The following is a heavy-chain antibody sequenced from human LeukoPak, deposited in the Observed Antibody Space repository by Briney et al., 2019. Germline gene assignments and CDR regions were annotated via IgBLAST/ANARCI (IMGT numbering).Heavy chain of an antibody. Sequence: GGSLRLSCAASGFTVSSNYMSWVRQAPGKGLEWVSVIYSGGSTYYADSVKGRFTISRDNSKNTLYLQMNSLRAEDTAVYYCAKDRYRVKLALDYWGQGTLVTVSS. CDR2: IYSGGST. V-gene: IGHV3-53*01. J-gene: IGHJ4*02. CDR3: AKDRYRVKLALDY. CDR1: GFTVSSNY. D-gene: IGHD1-1*01.